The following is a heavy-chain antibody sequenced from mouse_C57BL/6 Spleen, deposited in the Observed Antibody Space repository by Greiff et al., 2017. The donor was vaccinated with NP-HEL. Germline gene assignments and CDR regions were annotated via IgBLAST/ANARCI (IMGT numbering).Heavy chain of an antibody. CDR3: ARVSDYSYAMDY. CDR2: ISDGGSYT. Sequence: EVQLVESGGGLVKPGGSLKLSCAASGFTFSSYAMSWVRQTPEKRLEWVATISDGGSYTYYPDNVKGRFTISRDNAKNNLYLQMSHLKSEDTAMYYCARVSDYSYAMDYWGQGTSVTVSS. J-gene: IGHJ4*01. CDR1: GFTFSSYA. V-gene: IGHV5-4*01. D-gene: IGHD1-1*01.